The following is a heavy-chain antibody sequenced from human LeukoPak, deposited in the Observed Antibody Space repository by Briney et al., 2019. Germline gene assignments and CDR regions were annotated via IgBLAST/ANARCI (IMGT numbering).Heavy chain of an antibody. Sequence: GASVKVSCKASGYTFTSYGISWVRQAPGQGLEWMGWISAYNGNTNYAQKLQGRVTMTTDTSTSTAYMELRSLRSDDTAVYYCARDSELPDFWSGYYRSHNCFDPWGQGTLVTVFS. CDR3: ARDSELPDFWSGYYRSHNCFDP. J-gene: IGHJ5*02. CDR2: ISAYNGNT. D-gene: IGHD3-3*01. V-gene: IGHV1-18*01. CDR1: GYTFTSYG.